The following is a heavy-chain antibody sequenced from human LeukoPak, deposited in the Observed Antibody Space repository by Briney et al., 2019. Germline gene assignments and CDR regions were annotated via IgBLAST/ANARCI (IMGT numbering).Heavy chain of an antibody. J-gene: IGHJ4*02. Sequence: PGGSLRLSCAASGFTFSSYAMSWVRQAPGKGLEWVSVISGSGGSTYYADSVKGRFTISRDNSKNTLYLQMNSLRAEDTAVYYCAKLSCPDIAVAGYFDYWGQGTLVTDSS. CDR3: AKLSCPDIAVAGYFDY. V-gene: IGHV3-23*01. CDR2: ISGSGGST. CDR1: GFTFSSYA. D-gene: IGHD6-19*01.